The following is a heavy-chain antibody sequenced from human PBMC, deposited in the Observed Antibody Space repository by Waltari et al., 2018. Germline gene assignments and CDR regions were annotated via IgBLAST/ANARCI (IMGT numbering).Heavy chain of an antibody. J-gene: IGHJ4*02. CDR1: GFTFSSYW. CDR3: AREAVKFDS. V-gene: IGHV3-7*01. Sequence: EVQLVESGGGLVQSGGSLRLSCAASGFTFSSYWMSWVRQAPGKGMEWVANIKQDGSGKYYVDAVKGRVTSSRDNAKNSLYLQMNSLRAEDTAIYYCAREAVKFDSWGQGTLVTVSS. CDR2: IKQDGSGK.